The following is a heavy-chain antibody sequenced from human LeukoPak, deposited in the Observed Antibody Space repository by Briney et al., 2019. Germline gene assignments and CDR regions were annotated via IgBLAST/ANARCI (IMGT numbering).Heavy chain of an antibody. J-gene: IGHJ4*02. CDR2: VNAGNGNT. CDR3: ARAPASYSGYDYYFDY. Sequence: ASVKVSCKASGYTFTSYAMHWVRQAPGQRLEWMGWVNAGNGNTKYSQKFHGRVTITRDTSASTAYMELSSLRSEDTAVSYCARAPASYSGYDYYFDYWGQGNLVTVSS. CDR1: GYTFTSYA. D-gene: IGHD5-12*01. V-gene: IGHV1-3*01.